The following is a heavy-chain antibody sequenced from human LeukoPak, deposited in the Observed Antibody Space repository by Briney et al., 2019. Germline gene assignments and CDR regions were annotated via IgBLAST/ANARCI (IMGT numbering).Heavy chain of an antibody. CDR3: AREILTPGKTHDY. J-gene: IGHJ4*02. Sequence: GGSLRLSCAASGFTFSNYWMHWVRKVPGKGLVWGSRINDDGSATLYADSVKGRFTISRDNAKNTLFLQINSLRAEDTAVYYCAREILTPGKTHDYWGQGTLVTVSS. V-gene: IGHV3-74*01. CDR1: GFTFSNYW. CDR2: INDDGSAT.